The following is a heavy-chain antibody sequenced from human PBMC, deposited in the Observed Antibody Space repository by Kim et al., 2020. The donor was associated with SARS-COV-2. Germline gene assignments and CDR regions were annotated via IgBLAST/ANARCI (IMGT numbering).Heavy chain of an antibody. D-gene: IGHD1-26*01. CDR1: VASISPFL. Sequence: SETLSLTCSVSVASISPFLWSWIRQPPGGGPEWLGFVNYTGSTKYNPSLKSRLTMSVDLSKNQFSLKLTSLTAADTAVYYCAREEGREGGLDYWGPGTLVTVSS. J-gene: IGHJ4*02. CDR2: VNYTGST. CDR3: AREEGREGGLDY. V-gene: IGHV4-59*01.